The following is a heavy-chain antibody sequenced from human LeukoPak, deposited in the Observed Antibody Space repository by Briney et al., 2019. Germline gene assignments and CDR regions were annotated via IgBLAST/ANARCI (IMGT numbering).Heavy chain of an antibody. CDR1: GFSLSTSGMC. CDR2: IDWDDDK. J-gene: IGHJ4*02. CDR3: ARGRGYSYGWYFDY. D-gene: IGHD5-18*01. Sequence: SGPALVKPTQTLTLTCTFSGFSLSTSGMCVSWIRQPPGKALEWLALIDWDDDKYYSTSLKTRLTISKDTSKNQVGLTMTNMDPVDTATYYCARGRGYSYGWYFDYWGQGTLVTVSS. V-gene: IGHV2-70*01.